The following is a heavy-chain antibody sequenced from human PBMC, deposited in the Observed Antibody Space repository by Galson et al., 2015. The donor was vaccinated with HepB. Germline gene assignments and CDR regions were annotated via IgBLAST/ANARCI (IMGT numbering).Heavy chain of an antibody. Sequence: SVKVSCKASGGNFSNNAISWVRQAPGQGLEWMGGTIPIFGTANYAQKFQGRVTITADESTTTAYTELSSLRSEDTAVYYCARDRGELSDYFYGMDVWGQGTTVTVSS. CDR3: ARDRGELSDYFYGMDV. J-gene: IGHJ6*02. V-gene: IGHV1-69*13. CDR1: GGNFSNNA. CDR2: TIPIFGTA. D-gene: IGHD1-1*01.